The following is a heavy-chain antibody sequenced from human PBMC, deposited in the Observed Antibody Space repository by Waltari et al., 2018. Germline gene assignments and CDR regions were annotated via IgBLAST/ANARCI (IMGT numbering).Heavy chain of an antibody. CDR3: ARGTFYSDTSGYYDRNHYYIDV. CDR1: GDSMRSYY. CDR2: FLTSGGS. D-gene: IGHD3-22*01. Sequence: QVQLQESGPGLRKPSETLSLTCSVSGDSMRSYYWTWIRQSAGKGLEWLGRFLTSGGSSYNHTLTSHAAMSVDTSKNQFSLKLASVTAADTAVYYCARGTFYSDTSGYYDRNHYYIDVWGKGTSVTISS. V-gene: IGHV4-4*07. J-gene: IGHJ6*03.